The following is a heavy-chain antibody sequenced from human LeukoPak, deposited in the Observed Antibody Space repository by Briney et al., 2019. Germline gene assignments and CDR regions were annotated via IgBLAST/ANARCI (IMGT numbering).Heavy chain of an antibody. CDR2: IDSNSNFM. D-gene: IGHD2-8*01. V-gene: IGHV3-21*01. J-gene: IGHJ6*03. CDR1: GFTFGLYS. Sequence: GGSLRLSCAASGFTFGLYSMTWVRQAPGKGLEWVSLIDSNSNFMNYADSVKGRFTISRDNAKKSLYLQMNSLRAEDTAVYYCARDASMGYYYYMDVWGKGTTVTISS. CDR3: ARDASMGYYYYMDV.